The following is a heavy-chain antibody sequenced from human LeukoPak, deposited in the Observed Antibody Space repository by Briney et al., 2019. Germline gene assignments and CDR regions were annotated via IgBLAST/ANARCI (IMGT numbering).Heavy chain of an antibody. CDR2: INPNSGGT. CDR1: GYTFTGYY. J-gene: IGHJ4*02. D-gene: IGHD3-10*01. V-gene: IGHV1-2*02. CDR3: ASGTYYYGSGSYLPEDY. Sequence: ASVTVSCKASGYTFTGYYMHWVRQAPGQGLEWMGWINPNSGGTNYAQKFQGRVTMTRDTSISTAYMELSRLRSDDTAVYYCASGTYYYGSGSYLPEDYWGQGTLVTVSS.